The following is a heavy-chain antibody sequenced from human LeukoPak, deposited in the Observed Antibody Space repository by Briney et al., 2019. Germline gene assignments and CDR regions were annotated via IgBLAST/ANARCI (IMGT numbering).Heavy chain of an antibody. CDR1: GFTFGDYA. CDR3: TRDGQQLVTGVDY. J-gene: IGHJ4*02. D-gene: IGHD6-13*01. V-gene: IGHV3-49*03. Sequence: GGSLRLSCTASGFTFGDYAMSWFRQAPGKGLEWVGFIRSKAYGGTTEYAASVKGRFTISRDDSKSIAYLQMNSLKTEDTAVYYCTRDGQQLVTGVDYWGQGTLVTVSS. CDR2: IRSKAYGGTT.